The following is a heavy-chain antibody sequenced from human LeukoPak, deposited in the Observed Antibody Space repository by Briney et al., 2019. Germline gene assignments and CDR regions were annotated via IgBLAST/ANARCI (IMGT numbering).Heavy chain of an antibody. CDR2: ISGSGHNT. CDR1: GFTFSNYG. J-gene: IGHJ4*02. D-gene: IGHD2-21*02. Sequence: GGSLRLSCAASGFTFSNYGMNWVRQAPGKGLEWVSAISGSGHNTYYADSVKGRFTISRDNSKNTLYLQMNSLRAEDTAVYYCAKDWRAYCGDDRYSYFDYWGQGTLVIVSS. V-gene: IGHV3-23*01. CDR3: AKDWRAYCGDDRYSYFDY.